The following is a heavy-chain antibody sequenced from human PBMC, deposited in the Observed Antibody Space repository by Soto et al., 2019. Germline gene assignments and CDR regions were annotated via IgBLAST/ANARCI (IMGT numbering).Heavy chain of an antibody. J-gene: IGHJ4*02. Sequence: SGGDLVQPGGSLRLSCAASGFTFSHYWMTWVRQAPGKGLEWVANIKKDGSQKNYVDSVKGRFTVSRDNAKNSLYLQMSSLRAEDTAMYYCARSGSEVDYWGQGTLVIVSS. CDR1: GFTFSHYW. D-gene: IGHD3-10*01. V-gene: IGHV3-7*01. CDR2: IKKDGSQK. CDR3: ARSGSEVDY.